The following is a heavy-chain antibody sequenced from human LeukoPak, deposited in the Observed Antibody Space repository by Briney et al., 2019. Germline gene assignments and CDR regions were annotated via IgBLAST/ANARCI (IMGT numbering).Heavy chain of an antibody. Sequence: GGSLRLSCEASGFTFSNYGMHWVRQAPGKGLEWVAFIRSGGINKYYADSVKGRFTISRANSQNTLFLQMNSLRAEDTALYYCAKDLRSDGTYYDYWGQGTLVTVSP. CDR3: AKDLRSDGTYYDY. J-gene: IGHJ4*02. D-gene: IGHD2-15*01. CDR2: IRSGGINK. CDR1: GFTFSNYG. V-gene: IGHV3-30*02.